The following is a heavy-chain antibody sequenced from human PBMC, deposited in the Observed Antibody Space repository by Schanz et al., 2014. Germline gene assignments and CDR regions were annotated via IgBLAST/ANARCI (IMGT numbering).Heavy chain of an antibody. CDR1: GFTFSAYA. D-gene: IGHD2-8*02. CDR3: AKTLFPGGTQTFGN. J-gene: IGHJ4*02. Sequence: EVQLLESGGGLVQPGGSLRLSCAASGFTFSAYAMTWVRQIPGKGLEWISFINTGSNYINYADSVKGRFTISRDNTKNSLFLQLNSLRADDTAVYYCAKTLFPGGTQTFGNWGRGTLVTVSS. V-gene: IGHV3-48*04. CDR2: INTGSNYI.